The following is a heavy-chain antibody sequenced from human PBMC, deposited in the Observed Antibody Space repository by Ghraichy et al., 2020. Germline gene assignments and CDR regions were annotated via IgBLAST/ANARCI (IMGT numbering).Heavy chain of an antibody. CDR3: AGSLVVIRYFGL. CDR2: MHHSGST. CDR1: GGSISSSNYY. J-gene: IGHJ2*01. V-gene: IGHV4-39*01. D-gene: IGHD2-15*01. Sequence: SETRSLTCTVSGGSISSSNYYWGWIRQPPGKGLEWIGSMHHSGSTYYNPSLENRVTISVDTSKNQFSLKLSSVTAADTAVYYCAGSLVVIRYFGLWGRGTLVTVSS.